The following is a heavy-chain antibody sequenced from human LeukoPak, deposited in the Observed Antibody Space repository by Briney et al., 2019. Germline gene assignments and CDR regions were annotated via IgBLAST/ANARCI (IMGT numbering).Heavy chain of an antibody. CDR1: GFTVSSNY. CDR3: ARLRMTTVTKRFDY. J-gene: IGHJ4*02. V-gene: IGHV3-53*01. CDR2: IYSGGST. Sequence: GGSLRLSCAASGFTVSSNYMSWVRQAPGKGLEWVSVIYSGGSTYYADSVKGRFTISRDNSKNTLYLQMNSLRAEDTAVYYCARLRMTTVTKRFDYWGQGTLVTVSS. D-gene: IGHD4-17*01.